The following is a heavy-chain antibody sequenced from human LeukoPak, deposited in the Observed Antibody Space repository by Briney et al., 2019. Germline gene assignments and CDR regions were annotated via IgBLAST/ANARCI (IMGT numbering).Heavy chain of an antibody. J-gene: IGHJ4*02. CDR3: ARGSGYDILTGCEFDY. CDR2: INPSGGST. V-gene: IGHV1-46*03. CDR1: GYTFTSYY. D-gene: IGHD3-9*01. Sequence: GASVKVSCKASGYTFTSYYMHCVRQAPGQGLEWMGIINPSGGSTSYAQKFQGRVTMTRDTSTSTVYMELSSLRSEDTAVYYCARGSGYDILTGCEFDYWGQGTLVTVSS.